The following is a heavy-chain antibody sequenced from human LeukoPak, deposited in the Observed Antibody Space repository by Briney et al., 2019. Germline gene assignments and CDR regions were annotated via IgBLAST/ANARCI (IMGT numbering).Heavy chain of an antibody. J-gene: IGHJ4*02. CDR2: INPSGGST. V-gene: IGHV1-46*01. CDR3: ATGTPYGDYSWENYFDY. Sequence: ASVKVSCKASGFTFTSHYMHWVRQPPGQGLEWMGIINPSGGSTSYAQKFQGRVTMTRDTSTSTVYMELSSLRSEDTAVYYCATGTPYGDYSWENYFDYWGQGTLVTVSS. CDR1: GFTFTSHY. D-gene: IGHD4-17*01.